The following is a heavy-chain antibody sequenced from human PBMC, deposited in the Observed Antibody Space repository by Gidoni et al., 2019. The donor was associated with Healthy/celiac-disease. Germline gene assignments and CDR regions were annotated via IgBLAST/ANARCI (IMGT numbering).Heavy chain of an antibody. V-gene: IGHV4-61*02. CDR2: IYTSGST. CDR1: GGSISSGSYY. CDR3: ARALGVNLPYFDY. J-gene: IGHJ4*02. Sequence: QVQLQESGPGLVKPSQTLSLTCTVSGGSISSGSYYWSWIRQPAGKGLEWIGRIYTSGSTNYNPSLKSRVTISVDTSKNQFSLKLSSVTAADTAVYYCARALGVNLPYFDYWGQGTLVTVSS.